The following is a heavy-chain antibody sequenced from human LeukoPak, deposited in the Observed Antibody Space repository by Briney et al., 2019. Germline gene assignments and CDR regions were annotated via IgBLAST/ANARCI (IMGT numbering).Heavy chain of an antibody. CDR3: QKTAYDILTGYRFDP. J-gene: IGHJ5*02. V-gene: IGHV4-30-2*01. CDR1: GGSISSSGYY. D-gene: IGHD3-9*01. CDR2: IYHSGST. Sequence: PSQTLSLTCAVTGGSISSSGYYWSWIRQPPGKGLKWIGYIYHSGSTYYNPSLKSRVTISVDRSKSQFSLKLSSVTAADTVFFFKQKTAYDILTGYRFDPWGQGTLVTVSS.